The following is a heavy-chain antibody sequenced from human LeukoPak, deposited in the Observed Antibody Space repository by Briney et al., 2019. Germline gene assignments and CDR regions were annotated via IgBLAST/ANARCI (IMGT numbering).Heavy chain of an antibody. CDR2: ISGSGGST. D-gene: IGHD6-13*01. V-gene: IGHV3-23*01. CDR3: AKDMTNGRKDSSSWYGYYYYYGMDV. Sequence: GGSLRLSCAASGFTFSGYAMSWVRQAPGKGLEWVSAISGSGGSTYYADSVKGRFTISRDNSKNTLYLQMNSLRAEDTAVYYCAKDMTNGRKDSSSWYGYYYYYGMDVWGQGTTVTVSS. CDR1: GFTFSGYA. J-gene: IGHJ6*02.